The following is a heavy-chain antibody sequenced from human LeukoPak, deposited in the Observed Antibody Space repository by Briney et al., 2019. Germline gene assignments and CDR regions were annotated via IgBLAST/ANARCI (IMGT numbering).Heavy chain of an antibody. V-gene: IGHV3-30*02. CDR2: IRYDGSNK. CDR1: GFTFSSYG. J-gene: IGHJ4*02. Sequence: GGSLRLSRAASGFTFSSYGMHCVRQAPGKGLEWVAFIRYDGSNKYYADSVKGRFTISRDNSKNTLYLQMNSLRAEDTAVYYCAKYFGSYYDYYFDYWGQGTLVTVSS. CDR3: AKYFGSYYDYYFDY. D-gene: IGHD1-26*01.